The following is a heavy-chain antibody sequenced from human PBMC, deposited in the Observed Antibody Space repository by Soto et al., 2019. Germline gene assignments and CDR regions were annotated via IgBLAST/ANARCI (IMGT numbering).Heavy chain of an antibody. J-gene: IGHJ3*02. CDR1: GDSVRSDY. V-gene: IGHV4-59*08. CDR3: VRHGSGGRAFDI. Sequence: QVQLQESGPGLVKPSETLSLTCTVSGDSVRSDYWSWIRLPPGKGLEWIGYIHYSGSTNQNPSLKSRAAMSVDTPKNHFSLKLTSVTAADTAVYFCVRHGSGGRAFDIWGQGTMVTVSS. D-gene: IGHD2-15*01. CDR2: IHYSGST.